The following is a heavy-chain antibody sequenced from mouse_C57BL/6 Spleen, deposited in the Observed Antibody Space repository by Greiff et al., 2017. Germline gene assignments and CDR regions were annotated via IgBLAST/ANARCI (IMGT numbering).Heavy chain of an antibody. CDR2: IWGDGST. D-gene: IGHD2-5*01. V-gene: IGHV2-3*01. J-gene: IGHJ1*03. CDR1: GFSLTSYG. CDR3: AKPRDINYFWYFDV. Sequence: VTLVESGRGLVAPSQSRSITCPVSGFSLTSYGVSWVRQPPGRGLEWLGVIWGDGSTNYHSALISRLRISKDNSKSQVFLQRISLQTDDPATYYCAKPRDINYFWYFDVWGTGTTVTVSS.